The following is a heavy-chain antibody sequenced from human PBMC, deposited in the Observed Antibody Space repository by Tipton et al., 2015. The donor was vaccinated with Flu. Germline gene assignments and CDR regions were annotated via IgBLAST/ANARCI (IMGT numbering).Heavy chain of an antibody. D-gene: IGHD5-24*01. CDR2: IYYSGST. CDR1: GGSISSSSYY. J-gene: IGHJ4*02. CDR3: ASLRHEGEIEGRDY. Sequence: TLSLTCTVSGGSISSSSYYWGWIRQPPGKGLEWIGSIYYSGSTYYNPSLKSRVTISVDTSKNQFSLKLSSVTAADTAVYYCASLRHEGEIEGRDYWGQGTLVTVSS. V-gene: IGHV4-39*01.